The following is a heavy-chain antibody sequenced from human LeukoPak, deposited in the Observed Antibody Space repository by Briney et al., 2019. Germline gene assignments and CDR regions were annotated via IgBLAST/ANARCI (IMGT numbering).Heavy chain of an antibody. CDR2: IIPIFGTA. Sequence: SVKVSCKASGYTFTSYYMHWVRQAPGQGLEWMGGIIPIFGTANYAQKFQGRVTITADESTSTAYMELSSLRSEDTAVYYCAREPLGPPGAGGINRGNPFDYWGQGTLVTVSS. CDR3: AREPLGPPGAGGINRGNPFDY. CDR1: GYTFTSYY. V-gene: IGHV1-69*13. J-gene: IGHJ4*02. D-gene: IGHD2-15*01.